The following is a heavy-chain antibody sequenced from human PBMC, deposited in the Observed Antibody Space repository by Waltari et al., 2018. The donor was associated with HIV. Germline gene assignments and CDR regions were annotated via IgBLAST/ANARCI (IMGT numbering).Heavy chain of an antibody. CDR1: GYSFNTYW. J-gene: IGHJ2*01. Sequence: EVQLVQSGAEVKKPGESLKISCEGSGYSFNTYWIGWVRQMPGKGLECMGFIYPGDADVRYSPSFQGQVTISADKSISTAYLQWNSLKASDTAMYYCARQPANPYNRNYGVWYFDLWGRGTLVTVSS. V-gene: IGHV5-51*01. CDR3: ARQPANPYNRNYGVWYFDL. CDR2: IYPGDADV. D-gene: IGHD3-10*01.